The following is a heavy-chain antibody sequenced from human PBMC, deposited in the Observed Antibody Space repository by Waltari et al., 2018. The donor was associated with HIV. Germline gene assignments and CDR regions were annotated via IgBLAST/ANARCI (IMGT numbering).Heavy chain of an antibody. D-gene: IGHD3-16*01. V-gene: IGHV1-69*02. J-gene: IGHJ4*02. CDR2: LRPTTQRK. CDR3: LLGSHYYGSSSYYEE. CDR1: GGSFGAHQ. Sequence: QFQLVHSGPALKRPGSSVKVSCTASGGSFGAHQMNWVRQAPGQGLEWLATLRPTTQRKYSSQKFSGRVPLTADKSTATAFMDLAGLTSDDTAVYYCLLGSHYYGSSSYYEEWGPGTLVAVS.